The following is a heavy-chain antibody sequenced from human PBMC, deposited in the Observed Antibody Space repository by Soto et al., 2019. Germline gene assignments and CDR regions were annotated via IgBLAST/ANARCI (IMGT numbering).Heavy chain of an antibody. CDR2: IYSGGST. J-gene: IGHJ6*04. CDR1: GFTVSSNY. V-gene: IGHV3-53*04. CDR3: ARDWGFGEYSRAV. D-gene: IGHD3-10*01. Sequence: GGSLRLSCAASGFTVSSNYMSWVRQAPGKGLEWVSVIYSGGSTYYADSVKGRFTISRHNSKNTLYLQMNSLRAEETAVYYCARDWGFGEYSRAVWGKGTTVTVSS.